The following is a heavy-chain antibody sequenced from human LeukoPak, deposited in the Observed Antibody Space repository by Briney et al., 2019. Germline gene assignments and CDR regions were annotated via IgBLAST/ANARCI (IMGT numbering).Heavy chain of an antibody. J-gene: IGHJ3*02. D-gene: IGHD6-19*01. CDR2: IYYSGST. CDR1: GGSISSYY. V-gene: IGHV4-59*08. Sequence: TSETLSLTCTVSGGSISSYYWSWIRQPPGKGLEWIGYIYYSGSTNYNPSLKSRVTISVDTSKNQFSLKLSSVTAADTAVYYCARRYSSGLDAFDNWGQGTMVTVSS. CDR3: ARRYSSGLDAFDN.